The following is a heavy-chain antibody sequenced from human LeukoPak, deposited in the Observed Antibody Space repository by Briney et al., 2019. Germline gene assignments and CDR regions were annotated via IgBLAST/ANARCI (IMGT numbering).Heavy chain of an antibody. CDR2: ISYDGSNK. V-gene: IGHV3-30*18. D-gene: IGHD6-19*01. J-gene: IGHJ4*02. CDR1: GFTFSSYG. Sequence: GGSLRLSCAASGFTFSSYGMHWVRQAPGKGLEWGAVISYDGSNKYYADPVKGRFTISRDNSKNTLYLQMNSLRAEDTAVYYCAKAKGIAVAGSFDYWGQGTLVTVSS. CDR3: AKAKGIAVAGSFDY.